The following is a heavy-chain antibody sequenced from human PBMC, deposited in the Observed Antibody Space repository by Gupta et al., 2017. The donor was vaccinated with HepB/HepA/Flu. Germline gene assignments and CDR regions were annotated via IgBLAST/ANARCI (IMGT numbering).Heavy chain of an antibody. CDR3: VRDKDWAFDS. D-gene: IGHD3/OR15-3a*01. CDR1: GFTFSIYS. CDR2: ISSTYEI. Sequence: EVQLVEPGGGLVQPGGSMRLSCAASGFTFSIYSINWIRQAPGKKLEWVAYISSTYEIWYADSVKGRFTISRDNGKNSLYLQMNSLRDEDTAGCCCVRDKDWAFDSWGQGTPVTVSS. J-gene: IGHJ4*02. V-gene: IGHV3-48*02.